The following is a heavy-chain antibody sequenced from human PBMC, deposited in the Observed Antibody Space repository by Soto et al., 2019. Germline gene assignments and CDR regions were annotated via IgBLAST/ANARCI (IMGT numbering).Heavy chain of an antibody. J-gene: IGHJ2*01. V-gene: IGHV3-23*01. CDR3: AKGGATVTYYWYFDL. D-gene: IGHD4-17*01. CDR2: ISGSGGST. CDR1: GFTFSSYA. Sequence: EVQLLESGGGLVQPGGSLRLSCAASGFTFSSYAMSWVRQAPGKGLEWVSAISGSGGSTYYADSVKGRFTISRDNSKNTVYLLMDCQRAEDTAVYYCAKGGATVTYYWYFDLWGRGTLVTVSS.